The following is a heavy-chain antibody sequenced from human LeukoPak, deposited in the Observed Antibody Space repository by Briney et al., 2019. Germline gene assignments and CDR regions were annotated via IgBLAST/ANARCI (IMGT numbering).Heavy chain of an antibody. Sequence: PSETLSLTCTVSGYSISSDYYWGWIRQPPGKGLEWIGSIYHSGSTYYNPSLKSRVTISVDTSKNQFSLKLSSVTAADTAVYYCARDSRAYCGGDCYSSGWLDPWGQGTLVTVSS. CDR3: ARDSRAYCGGDCYSSGWLDP. CDR1: GYSISSDYY. V-gene: IGHV4-38-2*02. J-gene: IGHJ5*02. D-gene: IGHD2-21*01. CDR2: IYHSGST.